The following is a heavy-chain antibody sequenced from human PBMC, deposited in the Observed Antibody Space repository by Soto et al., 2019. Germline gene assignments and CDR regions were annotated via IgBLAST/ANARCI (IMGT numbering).Heavy chain of an antibody. J-gene: IGHJ6*02. CDR1: GFTFSSYG. D-gene: IGHD2-21*01. CDR3: AKDIGVQAGVFHYYYGMDV. CDR2: ISYDGSNK. V-gene: IGHV3-30*18. Sequence: GGSLRLSCAASGFTFSSYGMHWVRQAPGKGLEWVAVISYDGSNKYYADSVKGRFTISRDNSKNTLYLQMNSLRAEDTAVYYCAKDIGVQAGVFHYYYGMDVWGQGTTVTVSS.